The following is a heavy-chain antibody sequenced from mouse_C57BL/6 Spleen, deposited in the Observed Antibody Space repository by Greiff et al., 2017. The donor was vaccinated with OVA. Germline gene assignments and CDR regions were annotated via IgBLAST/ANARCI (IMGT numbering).Heavy chain of an antibody. D-gene: IGHD1-1*01. CDR2: INPSNGGT. CDR3: ARVLTTVVATGDYAMDY. J-gene: IGHJ4*01. V-gene: IGHV1-53*01. Sequence: QVQLQQPGTELVKPGASVKLSCKASGYTFTSYWMHWVKQRPGQGLEWIGNINPSNGGTNYNEKFKSKATLTVDKSSSTAYMQLSSLTSEDSAVYYCARVLTTVVATGDYAMDYWGQGTSVTVSS. CDR1: GYTFTSYW.